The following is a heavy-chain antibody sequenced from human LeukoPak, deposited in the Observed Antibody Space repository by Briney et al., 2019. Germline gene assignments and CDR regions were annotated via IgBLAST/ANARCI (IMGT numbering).Heavy chain of an antibody. J-gene: IGHJ4*02. D-gene: IGHD3-22*01. CDR3: TTDYYYDSSGYYVGY. CDR2: IKSKTDGGTT. V-gene: IGHV3-15*01. Sequence: PGGSLRLSCAASGSTFSNAWMSWVRQAPGKGLEWVGRIKSKTDGGTTDYAAPVKGRFTISRDDSKNTLYLQMNSLKTEDTAVYYCTTDYYYDSSGYYVGYWGQGTLVTVSS. CDR1: GSTFSNAW.